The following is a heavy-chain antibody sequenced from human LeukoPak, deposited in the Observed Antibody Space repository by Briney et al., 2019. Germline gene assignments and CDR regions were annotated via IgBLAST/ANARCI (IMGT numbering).Heavy chain of an antibody. D-gene: IGHD5-24*01. J-gene: IGHJ6*02. CDR1: GGSVSSGSYY. CDR2: IYYSGST. Sequence: SETLSLTCTVSGGSVSSGSYYWSWIRQPPGKGLEWIGYIYYSGSTNYNPSLKSRVTISVDTSKNQFSLKLSSVTAADTAVYYCARDRATRDGYNQAFYGMDVWGQGTTVTVSS. CDR3: ARDRATRDGYNQAFYGMDV. V-gene: IGHV4-61*01.